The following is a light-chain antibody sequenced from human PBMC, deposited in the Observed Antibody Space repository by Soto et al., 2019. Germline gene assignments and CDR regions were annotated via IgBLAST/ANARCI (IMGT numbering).Light chain of an antibody. CDR3: CSYAGRYTYV. J-gene: IGLJ1*01. CDR1: NSNIGSYT. Sequence: QSVLTQPPSASGTPGQTVAISCSGTNSNIGSYTVNWYQQFPGTAPRLLIYGNIQRPSGVPDRFSGSKSGNTASLTISGLQAEDEADYYCCSYAGRYTYVFGIGTKLTVL. CDR2: GNI. V-gene: IGLV1-44*01.